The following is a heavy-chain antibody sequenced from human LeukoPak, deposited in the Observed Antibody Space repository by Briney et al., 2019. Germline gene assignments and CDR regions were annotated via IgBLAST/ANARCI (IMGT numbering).Heavy chain of an antibody. Sequence: GGSLRLSCAASGFTFSSSWMHWVRQAPGKGLVWVSRINTDGKTTAYADSVKGRFTISRDNTKNTLYLQMNGLSAEDTALYYCARDYPPYWGQGTLVTVSA. J-gene: IGHJ4*02. CDR2: INTDGKTT. CDR3: ARDYPPY. V-gene: IGHV3-74*01. CDR1: GFTFSSSW.